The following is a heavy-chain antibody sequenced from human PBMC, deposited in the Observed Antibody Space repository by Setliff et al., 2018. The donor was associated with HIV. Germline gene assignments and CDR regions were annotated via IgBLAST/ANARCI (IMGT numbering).Heavy chain of an antibody. D-gene: IGHD2-8*01. J-gene: IGHJ6*02. CDR3: ARPYTVWVYGMDV. V-gene: IGHV3-74*01. CDR1: GFAFSDNP. CDR2: INADGSIT. Sequence: PGGSLRLSCVASSGFAFSDNPMYWVRQAPGKGLVWVSRINADGSITDYADSVKGRFTISRDNAKNTLYMQMNSLRAEDTAVYYCARPYTVWVYGMDVWGQGTTVTVSS.